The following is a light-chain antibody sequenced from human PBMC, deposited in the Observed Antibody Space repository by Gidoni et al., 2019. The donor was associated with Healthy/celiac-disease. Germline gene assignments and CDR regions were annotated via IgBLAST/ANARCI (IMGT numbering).Light chain of an antibody. J-gene: IGKJ2*01. CDR1: NKNY. CDR2: WAS. CDR3: QQYYSTPT. V-gene: IGKV4-1*01. Sequence: DIVMTQSPDSLAVSLGERATINCKSNNKNYLAWYQQKPGQPPKLLIYWASTRESGVPYRFSGSGSGTDFTLTSSSLQAEDVAVYYCQQYYSTPTFGQGTKLEIK.